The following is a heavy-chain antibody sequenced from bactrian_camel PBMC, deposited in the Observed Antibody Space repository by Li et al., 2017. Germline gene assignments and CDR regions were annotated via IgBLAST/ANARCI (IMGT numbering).Heavy chain of an antibody. CDR1: DSSSNC. J-gene: IGHJ6*01. Sequence: VQLVESGGGSVQAGGSLRLSCEASDSSSNCMGWFRQAGKAREWVASIYDTGSGSRDTVYADSVKGRFTISLDSAKNTAYLQMNSLKPEDTAMYYCAAVSFGTCTVRAGVDDFGSWGQGTQVTVS. CDR3: AAVSFGTCTVRAGVDDFGS. CDR2: IYDTGSGSRDT. V-gene: IGHV3S54*01. D-gene: IGHD6*01.